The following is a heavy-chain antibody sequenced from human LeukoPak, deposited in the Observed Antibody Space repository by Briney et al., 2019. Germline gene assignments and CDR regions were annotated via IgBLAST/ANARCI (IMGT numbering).Heavy chain of an antibody. Sequence: SETLSLTCAVYGGSFSGYYRSWIRQPPGKGLEWIGEINHSGSTNYNPSLKSRVTISVDTSKNQFSLKLSSVTAADTAVYYCARHPARVLRYYYYMDVWGKGTTVTVSS. D-gene: IGHD3-10*01. CDR2: INHSGST. J-gene: IGHJ6*03. CDR1: GGSFSGYY. V-gene: IGHV4-34*01. CDR3: ARHPARVLRYYYYMDV.